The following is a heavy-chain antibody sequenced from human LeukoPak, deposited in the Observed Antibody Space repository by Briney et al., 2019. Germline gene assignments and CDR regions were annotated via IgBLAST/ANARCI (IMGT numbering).Heavy chain of an antibody. CDR1: GFSFDNYA. Sequence: GGSLRLSCAASGFSFDNYAMSWVRQTPGKGLEWVSAIGGSGSDTSYTDSVKGRFTISRDNSKSTLYLQMNSLRAEDTAVYHCAKTLRDLEWLTGELDVWGQGTAVTVSS. J-gene: IGHJ6*02. CDR2: IGGSGSDT. CDR3: AKTLRDLEWLTGELDV. D-gene: IGHD3-3*01. V-gene: IGHV3-23*01.